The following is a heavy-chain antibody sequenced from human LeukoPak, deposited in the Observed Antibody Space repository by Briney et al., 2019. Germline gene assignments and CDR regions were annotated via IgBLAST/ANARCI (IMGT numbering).Heavy chain of an antibody. J-gene: IGHJ4*02. CDR2: IIPILGIA. D-gene: IGHD2-15*01. V-gene: IGHV1-69*04. Sequence: ASVKVSCKASGGTYSSYAISWVRQAPGQGLEWMGRIIPILGIANYAQKFRGRVTITADKSTSTAYMELSSLRSEDTAVYYCARVRVGGGSDYWGQGTLLTVSS. CDR3: ARVRVGGGSDY. CDR1: GGTYSSYA.